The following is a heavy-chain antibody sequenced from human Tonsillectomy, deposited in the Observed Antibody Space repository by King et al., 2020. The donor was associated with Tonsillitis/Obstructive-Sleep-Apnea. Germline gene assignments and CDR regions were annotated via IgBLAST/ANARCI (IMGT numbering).Heavy chain of an antibody. Sequence: QLKESGPGLVKPSETLSLTCNVSGDSMRSSYWSWIRQSPERGLEWIGYFFTRGNTNYNPSLKRRVTISVDTSKNQVSMKLSSVTAADTAVYYCARAAFWGGDCYWYFDVWGRGTLVTVSS. CDR1: GDSMRSSY. CDR3: ARAAFWGGDCYWYFDV. CDR2: FFTRGNT. V-gene: IGHV4-59*01. J-gene: IGHJ2*01. D-gene: IGHD2-21*01.